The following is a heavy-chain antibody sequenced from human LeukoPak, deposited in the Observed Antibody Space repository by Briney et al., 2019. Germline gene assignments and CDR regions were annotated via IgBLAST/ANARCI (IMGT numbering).Heavy chain of an antibody. CDR3: AKDTRITMNLY. D-gene: IGHD3-22*01. Sequence: GGSLRLSCAASGFTFSSYWMSWVRQAPGKGVEWVSAISGSGGSTYYADSVKGRFTISRDNSKNTLYLQMNSLRAEDTAVYYCAKDTRITMNLYWGQGTLVTVSS. CDR2: ISGSGGST. CDR1: GFTFSSYW. J-gene: IGHJ4*02. V-gene: IGHV3-23*01.